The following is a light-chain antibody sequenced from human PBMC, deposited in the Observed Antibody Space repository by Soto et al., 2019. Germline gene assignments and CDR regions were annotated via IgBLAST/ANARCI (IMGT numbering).Light chain of an antibody. Sequence: QSVLTQPASVSGSPGQSITISCAGTSSDLGAYKYVSWYQQHPDKAPKLILYEVSRRPSGVSNRFSGSKSGNTASLTISGLLAEDEADYYCASWDDSLNGHVFGTGTKVTVL. CDR3: ASWDDSLNGHV. V-gene: IGLV2-14*03. J-gene: IGLJ1*01. CDR2: EVS. CDR1: SSDLGAYKY.